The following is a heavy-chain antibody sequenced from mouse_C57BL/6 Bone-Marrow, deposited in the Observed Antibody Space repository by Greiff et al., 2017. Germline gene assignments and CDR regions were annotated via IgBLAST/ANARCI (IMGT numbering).Heavy chain of an antibody. J-gene: IGHJ1*03. CDR2: IYPRSGNT. V-gene: IGHV1-81*01. D-gene: IGHD1-1*01. CDR3: ARETTVVAPGWYFDV. CDR1: GYTFTSYG. Sequence: VHLVESGAELARPGASVKLSCKASGYTFTSYGISWVKQRTGQGLEWIGEIYPRSGNTYYNEKFKGKATLTADKSSSTAYMELRSLTSEDSAVYFCARETTVVAPGWYFDVWGTGTTVTVSS.